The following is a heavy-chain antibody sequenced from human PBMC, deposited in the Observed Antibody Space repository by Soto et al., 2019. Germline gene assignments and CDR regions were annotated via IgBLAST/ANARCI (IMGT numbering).Heavy chain of an antibody. Sequence: SVKVSCKASGGTFSSYAISWVRQAPGQGLEWMGGIIHIFGTANYAQKFQGRVTITADKSTSTAYMELSSLRSEDTAVYYCATPAYWGGDCYTAFDIWGQGTMVTVSS. CDR3: ATPAYWGGDCYTAFDI. J-gene: IGHJ3*02. CDR2: IIHIFGTA. D-gene: IGHD2-21*02. V-gene: IGHV1-69*06. CDR1: GGTFSSYA.